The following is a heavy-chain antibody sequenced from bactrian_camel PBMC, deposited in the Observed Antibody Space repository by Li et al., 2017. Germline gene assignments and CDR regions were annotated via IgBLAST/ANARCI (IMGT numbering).Heavy chain of an antibody. CDR1: GFTFSSNY. J-gene: IGHJ4*01. V-gene: IGHV3-2*01. Sequence: VQLVESGGGLVQPGGSLRLSCAASGFTFSSNYMNWVRQAPGKGLEWVSSIYSDESNTAYVDSVKGRFTISKDSAKNTVYLEMNSLKPEDTAMYYCAADSRRAMAWWLLRNPIQFTWRGQGTQVTVS. CDR3: AADSRRAMAWWLLRNPIQFTW. CDR2: IYSDESNT. D-gene: IGHD2*01.